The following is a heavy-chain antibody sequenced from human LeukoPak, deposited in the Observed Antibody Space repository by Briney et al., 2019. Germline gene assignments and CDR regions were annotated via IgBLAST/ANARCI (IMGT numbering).Heavy chain of an antibody. J-gene: IGHJ4*02. CDR2: IYYSGST. D-gene: IGHD4-17*01. V-gene: IGHV4-31*03. CDR1: GGSISSGGYY. Sequence: PSETLSLTCTVPGGSISSGGYYWSWIRQHPGKGLEWIGYIYYSGSTYYNPSLKSRVTISVDTSKNQFSLKLSSVTAADTAVYYCARYDYGDYSWNFDYWGQGTLVTVSS. CDR3: ARYDYGDYSWNFDY.